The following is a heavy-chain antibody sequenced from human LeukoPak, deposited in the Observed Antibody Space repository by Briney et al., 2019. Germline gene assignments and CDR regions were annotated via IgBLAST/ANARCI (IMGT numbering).Heavy chain of an antibody. CDR2: IYYSGRA. CDR1: GDSISGYY. D-gene: IGHD6-19*01. Sequence: SETLSLTCTVSGDSISGYYWTWIRQPPGKGLEWIGYIYYSGRADYNPSLKSRVTISVDTSKKQFSLKLSSVTAADTAVYYCARHFVGGGSGWYPLWDYWGQGTLVTVSS. J-gene: IGHJ4*02. CDR3: ARHFVGGGSGWYPLWDY. V-gene: IGHV4-59*08.